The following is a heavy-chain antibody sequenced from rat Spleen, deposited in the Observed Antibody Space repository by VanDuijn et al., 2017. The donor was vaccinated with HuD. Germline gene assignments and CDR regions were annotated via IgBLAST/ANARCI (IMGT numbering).Heavy chain of an antibody. J-gene: IGHJ2*01. Sequence: EVQLVESGGGLVQPGRSMKLSCAASGFTFSNYYMAWVRQAPTKGLEWVAYISTGGGNIYYRDSVKGRFTLSRDNAKSSLYLQMDSLRSEDTATYYCTRDRILRSTGFDYWGQGVMVTVSS. CDR1: GFTFSNYY. CDR3: TRDRILRSTGFDY. D-gene: IGHD1-6*01. V-gene: IGHV5-25*01. CDR2: ISTGGGNI.